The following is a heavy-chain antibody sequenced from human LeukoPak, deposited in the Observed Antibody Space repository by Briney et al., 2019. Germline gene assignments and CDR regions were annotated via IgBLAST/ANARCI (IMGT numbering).Heavy chain of an antibody. V-gene: IGHV4-34*01. J-gene: IGHJ5*02. CDR2: INHSGST. CDR3: ARGASYYYDSSGYYSWFDP. D-gene: IGHD3-22*01. CDR1: GGSFSGYY. Sequence: PSETLSLTCAVYGGSFSGYYWSWIRQPPGKGLEWIGEINHSGSTNYNPSLKSRVTISVDTSKNQFSLKLSSVTAADTAVYYCARGASYYYDSSGYYSWFDPWGQGTLVTVSS.